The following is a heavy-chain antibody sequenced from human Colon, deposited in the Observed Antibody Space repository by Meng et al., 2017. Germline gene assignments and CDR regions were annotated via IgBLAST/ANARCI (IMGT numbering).Heavy chain of an antibody. J-gene: IGHJ4*02. CDR2: ISGSGGHT. V-gene: IGHV3-23*01. D-gene: IGHD3-3*01. Sequence: GGSLRLSCAASGFTFASFAMNWVRQAPGKGLEWVSSISGSGGHTYYADSVKGRVTISRDNSRDTVDLQMNSLRPEDTAVYYCVKREWSGGIDYWGQGILVTVSS. CDR1: GFTFASFA. CDR3: VKREWSGGIDY.